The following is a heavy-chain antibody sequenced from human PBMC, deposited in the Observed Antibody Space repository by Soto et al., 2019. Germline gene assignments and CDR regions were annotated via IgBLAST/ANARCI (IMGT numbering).Heavy chain of an antibody. D-gene: IGHD3-9*01. J-gene: IGHJ4*02. V-gene: IGHV3-30-3*02. CDR3: AKDAYFDSYYFDH. CDR2: ISYDGRQQ. CDR1: RFTFSRYA. Sequence: QVQLVESGGGVVQPGRSLRLSCAASRFTFSRYALHWVRQAPGKGLEWVAVISYDGRQQHYVDSVKGRFTISRDESDNTLDLQMNSLRPEDTAVYYCAKDAYFDSYYFDHWGQGTLVTVSS.